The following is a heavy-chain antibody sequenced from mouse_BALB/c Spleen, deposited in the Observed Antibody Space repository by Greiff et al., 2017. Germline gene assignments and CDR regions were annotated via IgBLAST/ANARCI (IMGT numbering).Heavy chain of an antibody. CDR3: ARGGPLTTADY. CDR1: GYAFTNYL. J-gene: IGHJ2*01. V-gene: IGHV1-54*01. CDR2: INPGSGGT. Sequence: VQGVESGAELVRPGTSVKVSCKASGYAFTNYLIEWVKQRPGQGLEWIGVINPGSGGTNYNEKFKGKATLTADKSSSTAYMQLSSLTSDDSAVYFCARGGPLTTADYWGQGTTLTVSS. D-gene: IGHD1-2*01.